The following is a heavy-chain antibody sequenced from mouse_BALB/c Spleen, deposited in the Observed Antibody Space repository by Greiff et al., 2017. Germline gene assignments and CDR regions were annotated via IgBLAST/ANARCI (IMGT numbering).Heavy chain of an antibody. CDR3: ARSRRTSVTALYAMDY. V-gene: IGHV1-9*01. J-gene: IGHJ4*01. CDR2: ILPGSGST. Sequence: QVQLQQSGAELMKPGASVKISCKATGYTFSSYWIEWVKQRPGHGLVWIGEILPGSGSTNYNEKFKGKATFTADTSSNTAYMQLSSLTSEDSAVYYCARSRRTSVTALYAMDYWGQGTSVTVSS. D-gene: IGHD1-1*01. CDR1: GYTFSSYW.